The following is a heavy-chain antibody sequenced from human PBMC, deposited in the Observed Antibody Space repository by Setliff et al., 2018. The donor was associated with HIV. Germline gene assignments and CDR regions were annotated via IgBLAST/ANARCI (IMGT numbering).Heavy chain of an antibody. CDR3: ARGLYYHTSGPVGMGF. D-gene: IGHD3-22*01. V-gene: IGHV3-20*04. CDR1: GFTFVDYG. Sequence: GGSLRLSCAASGFTFVDYGMNWVRQAPGKGLEWVSGINWNGGSTGYTDSVKGRFTISRDNVKNSLYLQMNSLRAEDTALYFFARGLYYHTSGPVGMGFWGQGTLVTVSS. J-gene: IGHJ4*02. CDR2: INWNGGST.